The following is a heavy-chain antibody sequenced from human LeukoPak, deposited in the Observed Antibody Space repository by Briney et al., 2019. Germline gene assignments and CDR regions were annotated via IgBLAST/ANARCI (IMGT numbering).Heavy chain of an antibody. CDR2: IYYSGST. V-gene: IGHV4-30-4*08. CDR1: GGSISSGDYY. CDR3: ARDPTTRSDAFDI. Sequence: SQTLSLTCTVSGGSISSGDYYWSWIRQPPGKGLEWIGYIYYSGSTYYNPSLKSRVTISVDTSKNQFSLKLSSVTAADTAVYYCARDPTTRSDAFDIWGQETMVTVSS. D-gene: IGHD1-1*01. J-gene: IGHJ3*02.